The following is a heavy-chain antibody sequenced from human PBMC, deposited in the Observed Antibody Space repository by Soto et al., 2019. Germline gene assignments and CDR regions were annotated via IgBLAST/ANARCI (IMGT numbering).Heavy chain of an antibody. CDR3: AKDQYCSGGSCLMGAFDI. CDR1: GFTFSSYA. Sequence: GGSLRPSCAASGFTFSSYAMSWVRQAPGKGLYLFSAISGSCGSTYYADSVKGRFTISRDNSKNTLYLQMNSLRAEDTAVYYCAKDQYCSGGSCLMGAFDIWGQGTMVTVSS. D-gene: IGHD2-15*01. J-gene: IGHJ3*02. V-gene: IGHV3-23*01. CDR2: ISGSCGST.